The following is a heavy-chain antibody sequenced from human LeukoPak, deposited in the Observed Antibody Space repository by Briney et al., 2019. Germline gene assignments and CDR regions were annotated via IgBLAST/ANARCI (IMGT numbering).Heavy chain of an antibody. CDR1: GGSINSGNYY. D-gene: IGHD4-17*01. V-gene: IGHV4-61*01. J-gene: IGHJ4*02. CDR2: MYNSGST. CDR3: ARGIESYGDYGY. Sequence: PSETLSLTCTVSGGSINSGNYYWSWIRQPPGKGLEWIAYMYNSGSTNYNPSLKSRVTISIDTSKNQFSLKLSSLTAADTAIYYRARGIESYGDYGYWGQGILVTVSS.